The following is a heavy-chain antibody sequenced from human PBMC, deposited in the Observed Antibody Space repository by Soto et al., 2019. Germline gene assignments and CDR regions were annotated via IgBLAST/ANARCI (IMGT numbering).Heavy chain of an antibody. CDR3: ARESRYCSGGSCYFLPGIDY. D-gene: IGHD2-15*01. J-gene: IGHJ4*02. CDR2: IIPIFGTA. Sequence: QVQLVQSGAEVKKPGSSVKVSCKASGGTFSSYAISWVRQAPGQGLEWMGGIIPIFGTANYAQKFQGRVTITADESTSTAYRELSSLRSEDTAVYSCARESRYCSGGSCYFLPGIDYWGQGTLVNVSS. V-gene: IGHV1-69*12. CDR1: GGTFSSYA.